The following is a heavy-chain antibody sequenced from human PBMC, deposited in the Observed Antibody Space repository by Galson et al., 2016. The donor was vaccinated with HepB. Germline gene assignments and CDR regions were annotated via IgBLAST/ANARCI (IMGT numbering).Heavy chain of an antibody. V-gene: IGHV1-18*01. CDR3: AREGLGSVAGARWFDP. J-gene: IGHJ5*02. CDR2: ITTYKGNGKT. D-gene: IGHD6-19*01. Sequence: SVKVSCKASGYTFTSYALSWVRQAPGQGLEWMGWITTYKGNGKTYYAQRFQGRVTMTTDTSTSTAYMELRSLRSDDPAVYYCAREGLGSVAGARWFDPWGQGTLVTVSS. CDR1: GYTFTSYA.